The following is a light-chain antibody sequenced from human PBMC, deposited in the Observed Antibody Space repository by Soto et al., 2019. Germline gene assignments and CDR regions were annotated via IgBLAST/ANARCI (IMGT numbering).Light chain of an antibody. CDR2: EVR. CDR1: SSDVGGYND. J-gene: IGLJ1*01. Sequence: QSALTQPASVSGSPGQSVTISCTGTSSDVGGYNDVSCHQHHPGKAPKLMIYEVRNRPSGASNRFSGSKSGNTAFLTISWLQADDEADYYCSSDTSSSTLYVFGTGTKLTVL. CDR3: SSDTSSSTLYV. V-gene: IGLV2-14*01.